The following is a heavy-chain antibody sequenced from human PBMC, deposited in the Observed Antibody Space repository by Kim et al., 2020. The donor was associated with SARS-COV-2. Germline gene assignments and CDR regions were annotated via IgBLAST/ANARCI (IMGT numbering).Heavy chain of an antibody. CDR3: ARNYYDSSGYPPP. CDR2: INPNSGGT. J-gene: IGHJ5*02. CDR1: GYTFTGYY. Sequence: ASVKVSCKASGYTFTGYYMHWVRQAPGQGLEWMGWINPNSGGTNYAQKFQGRVTMTRDTSISTAYMELSRLRSDDTAVYYCARNYYDSSGYPPPWGQGTLVTVSS. D-gene: IGHD3-22*01. V-gene: IGHV1-2*02.